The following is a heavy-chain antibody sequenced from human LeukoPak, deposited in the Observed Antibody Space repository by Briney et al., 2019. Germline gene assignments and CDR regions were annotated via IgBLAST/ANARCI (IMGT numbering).Heavy chain of an antibody. CDR2: ISGSGGST. CDR1: GFTFSNYG. CDR3: AKEGGYGELSSYFDY. D-gene: IGHD3-16*02. J-gene: IGHJ4*02. Sequence: PGGSLRLSCAASGFTFSNYGMSWVRQAPGKGLEWVSAISGSGGSTYYADSVKGRFTISRDNSKNTLYLQMNSLRAEDTAVYYCAKEGGYGELSSYFDYWGQGTLVTVSS. V-gene: IGHV3-23*01.